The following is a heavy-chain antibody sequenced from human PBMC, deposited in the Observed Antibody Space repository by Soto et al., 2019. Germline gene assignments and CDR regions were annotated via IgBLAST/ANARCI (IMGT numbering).Heavy chain of an antibody. D-gene: IGHD3-10*01. J-gene: IGHJ4*02. V-gene: IGHV3-23*01. CDR3: GRDKSGVVRHPLDY. CDR2: ISASGANT. Sequence: GGSLRLSCAASGITFSNYALSWVRQAPGKGLEWVSGISASGANTYYADSVKGRFSISRDNSKNTLSLQMNSLRADDTAVYYCGRDKSGVVRHPLDYWGRGTRGTVSS. CDR1: GITFSNYA.